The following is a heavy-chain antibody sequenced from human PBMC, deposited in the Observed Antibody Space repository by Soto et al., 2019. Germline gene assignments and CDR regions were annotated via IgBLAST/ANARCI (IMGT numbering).Heavy chain of an antibody. J-gene: IGHJ4*02. V-gene: IGHV1-24*01. D-gene: IGHD3-22*01. Sequence: PAASVKVSCKVSGYTLTELSIHWVRQAPGKGLEWMGGFDPEDGETIYAQKFQGRVTMTEDTSTDTAYMELSSLRSEDTAVYYCVTDASSGPDLYYFDYWGQGTLVTVSS. CDR2: FDPEDGET. CDR1: GYTLTELS. CDR3: VTDASSGPDLYYFDY.